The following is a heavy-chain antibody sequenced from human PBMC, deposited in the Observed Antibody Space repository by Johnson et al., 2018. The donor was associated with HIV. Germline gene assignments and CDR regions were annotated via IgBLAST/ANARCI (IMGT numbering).Heavy chain of an antibody. D-gene: IGHD3-10*01. CDR2: ISYDGSDI. Sequence: QVQLVESGGGVVQPGRSLRLSCAASGFTFSTYAMHWVRQAPGTGLAWVAVISYDGSDIYHADSVKGRFNISRDNSKTTLYLQMNSLRAEDTALYDCARVQGDRGAYDAFAIWGQGTMVTVSS. CDR3: ARVQGDRGAYDAFAI. J-gene: IGHJ3*02. CDR1: GFTFSTYA. V-gene: IGHV3-30*04.